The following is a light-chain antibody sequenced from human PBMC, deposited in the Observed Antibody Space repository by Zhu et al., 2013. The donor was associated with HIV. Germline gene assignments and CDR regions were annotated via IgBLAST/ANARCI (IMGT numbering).Light chain of an antibody. CDR1: QDISSY. CDR3: QQDKTFSWT. CDR2: AAS. Sequence: IQLTQSPSSLSASVGDRVTITCRASQDISSYLAWYQQKPGKAPKLLIYAASSLQSGVPSRFSGSGSGTDFTLTISSLQPEDVATYYCQQDKTFSWTFGQGPKVDLK. J-gene: IGKJ1*01. V-gene: IGKV1-9*01.